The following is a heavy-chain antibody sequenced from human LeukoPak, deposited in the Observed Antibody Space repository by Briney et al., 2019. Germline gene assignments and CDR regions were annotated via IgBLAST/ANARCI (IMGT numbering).Heavy chain of an antibody. D-gene: IGHD3-3*01. Sequence: ASVQVSCKASGGTFSSYAISWVRQAPGQGLEWMGGIIPIFGTANYAQKFQGRVTITADESTSTAYMELSSLRSEDTAVYYCARDISHLEAGSEGKALGWSYYMHVWVKGTTVTVSS. CDR3: ARDISHLEAGSEGKALGWSYYMHV. CDR1: GGTFSSYA. V-gene: IGHV1-69*13. J-gene: IGHJ6*03. CDR2: IIPIFGTA.